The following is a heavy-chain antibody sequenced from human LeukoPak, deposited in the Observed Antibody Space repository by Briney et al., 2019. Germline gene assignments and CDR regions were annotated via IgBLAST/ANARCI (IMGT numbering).Heavy chain of an antibody. Sequence: GGSLRLSCAASGFTFSSYAMSWVRQAPGKGLEWVSGISGSGDNTYYADSVKGRFTISRDNSKDTLYVQVNSLGTEDTAAYYCAKGSYYDSSGSFYFDYWGQRTLVTVSS. D-gene: IGHD3-22*01. CDR3: AKGSYYDSSGSFYFDY. CDR1: GFTFSSYA. CDR2: ISGSGDNT. J-gene: IGHJ4*02. V-gene: IGHV3-23*01.